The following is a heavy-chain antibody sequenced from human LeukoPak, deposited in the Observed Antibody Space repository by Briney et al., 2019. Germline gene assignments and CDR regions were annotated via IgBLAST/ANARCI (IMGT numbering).Heavy chain of an antibody. CDR1: GGSISSYY. D-gene: IGHD3-22*01. V-gene: IGHV4-4*09. Sequence: SETLSLTCTVSGGSISSYYWSWIRQPPGKGLEWIGYIYTSGSTNYNPSLKSRVTISVDTSKNQFPLKLSSVTAADTAVYYCARHQGYYGSSGYYGAFDIWGQGTMVTVSS. CDR3: ARHQGYYGSSGYYGAFDI. J-gene: IGHJ3*02. CDR2: IYTSGST.